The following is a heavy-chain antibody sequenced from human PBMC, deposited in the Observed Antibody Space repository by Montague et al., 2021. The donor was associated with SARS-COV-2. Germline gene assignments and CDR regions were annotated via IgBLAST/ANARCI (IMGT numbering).Heavy chain of an antibody. J-gene: IGHJ3*01. CDR1: GFIFSNFG. D-gene: IGHD6-13*01. CDR3: VRGAPNSSNAFDA. V-gene: IGHV3-30*03. Sequence: SLRLSCAASGFIFSNFGMHRVRQAPGKGLEWVALISYEGSVQFYADSVKGRFTISRDNSQNTLYLQMNSLRLDDTAVYYCVRGAPNSSNAFDAWGQGTMVTVSS. CDR2: ISYEGSVQ.